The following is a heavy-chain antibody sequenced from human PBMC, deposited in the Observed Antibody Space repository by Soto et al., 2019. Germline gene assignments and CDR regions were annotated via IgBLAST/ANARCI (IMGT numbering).Heavy chain of an antibody. CDR3: ARQRLYGGNSGCWLNP. D-gene: IGHD4-17*01. CDR2: MNPNSGNT. Sequence: QVQLVQSGAEVKKPGASVKVSCKASGYTFASYEINWVRQATGQGLEWMGWMNPNSGNTGYAQKFQGRVTMTRNTSISTAYMELSSLRSEDTAVYYCARQRLYGGNSGCWLNPWGQGTLVNVSS. CDR1: GYTFASYE. J-gene: IGHJ5*02. V-gene: IGHV1-8*01.